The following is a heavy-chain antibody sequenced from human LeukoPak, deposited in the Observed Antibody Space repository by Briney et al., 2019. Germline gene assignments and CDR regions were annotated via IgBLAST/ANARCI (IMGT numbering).Heavy chain of an antibody. Sequence: ASVKVSCKASGYTFTGYYMHWVRQAPGQGLEWMGWINPNSGATNYAQKFQGRVTMTRDTSISTVYMDLRRLGSDDTAVYYCARDTEAVAGSLSWGQGTLVIVSS. CDR3: ARDTEAVAGSLS. J-gene: IGHJ5*02. CDR2: INPNSGAT. CDR1: GYTFTGYY. V-gene: IGHV1-2*02. D-gene: IGHD6-19*01.